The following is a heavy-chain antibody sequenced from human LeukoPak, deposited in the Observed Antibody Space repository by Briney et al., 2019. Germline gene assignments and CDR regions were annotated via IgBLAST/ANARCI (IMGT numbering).Heavy chain of an antibody. CDR3: ARGRIYCSGGSCYLDFDY. CDR2: MNPNSGNT. V-gene: IGHV1-8*02. J-gene: IGHJ4*02. Sequence: GASVKVSCKASGYTFTSYGISWVRQAPGQGLEWMGWMNPNSGNTGYAQKFQGRVTMTRNTSISTAYMELSSLRSEDTAVYYCARGRIYCSGGSCYLDFDYWGQGTLVTVSS. CDR1: GYTFTSYG. D-gene: IGHD2-15*01.